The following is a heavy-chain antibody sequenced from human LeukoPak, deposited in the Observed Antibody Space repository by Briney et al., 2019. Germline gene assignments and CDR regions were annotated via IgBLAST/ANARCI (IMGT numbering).Heavy chain of an antibody. J-gene: IGHJ6*03. V-gene: IGHV3-9*01. CDR2: ISWNSGSI. CDR3: ARTYYYMDV. CDR1: GFTFDDYA. Sequence: PGRSLRLSCAASGFTFDDYAMHWVRQAPGKGLEWVSGISWNSGSIGYADSVKGQFTISRDNAKNSLYLQMNSLRAEDTALYYCARTYYYMDVWGKGTTVTVSS.